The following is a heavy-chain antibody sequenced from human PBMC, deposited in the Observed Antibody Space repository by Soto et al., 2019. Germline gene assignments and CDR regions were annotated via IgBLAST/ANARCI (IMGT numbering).Heavy chain of an antibody. CDR2: IIPIFGTA. CDR1: GGTFSSYA. V-gene: IGHV1-69*06. CDR3: ARTSAGVDSYYYGMDV. J-gene: IGHJ6*02. Sequence: SVKVSCKASGGTFSSYAISWVRQAPGQGLEWMGGIIPIFGTANYAQKFQGRVTITADKSTSTAYMELSSLRSEDTAVHYCARTSAGVDSYYYGMDVWGQGTTVTVSS. D-gene: IGHD5-12*01.